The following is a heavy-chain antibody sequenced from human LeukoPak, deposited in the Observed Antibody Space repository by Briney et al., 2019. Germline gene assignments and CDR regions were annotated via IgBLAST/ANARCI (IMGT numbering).Heavy chain of an antibody. V-gene: IGHV3-9*01. D-gene: IGHD2-2*02. CDR1: GFTFSTYC. J-gene: IGHJ4*02. CDR3: ARAIGVTCISTSCYSFDY. CDR2: ISWNSGSI. Sequence: PGGSLRLSCAASGFTFSTYCMHWVRQAPGKGLEWVSGISWNSGSIGYADSVKGRFTISRDNAKNSLYLQMNSLRTEDTALYYCARAIGVTCISTSCYSFDYWGQGTLVTVSS.